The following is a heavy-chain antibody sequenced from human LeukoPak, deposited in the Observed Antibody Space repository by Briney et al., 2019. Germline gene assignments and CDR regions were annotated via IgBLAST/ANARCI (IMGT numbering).Heavy chain of an antibody. CDR1: GESISGFY. CDR2: IYYSGSA. CDR3: ARGVVIAPQTFDY. D-gene: IGHD2-21*01. V-gene: IGHV4-59*01. Sequence: SETLSLTCTVSGESISGFYWTWIRQPPGKGLEWIGYIYYSGSANYNPSLKSRVTISVDTSKNQFSLKLSSVTAADTAVYYCARGVVIAPQTFDYWGQGTLVTVSS. J-gene: IGHJ4*02.